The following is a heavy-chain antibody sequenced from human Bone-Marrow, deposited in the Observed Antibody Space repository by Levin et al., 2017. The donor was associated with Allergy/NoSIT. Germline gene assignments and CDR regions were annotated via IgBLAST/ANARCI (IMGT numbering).Heavy chain of an antibody. CDR2: ISGTSTGT. Sequence: GGSLRLSCAASGFTFSNFAMTWVRQAPGKGLEWVSIISGTSTGTYYADSVKGRFTISRDNSKNTLYLQMDGLTAGDTAVYYCAKDRLGVAGRISGDALDVWGQGTMVTVSS. CDR3: AKDRLGVAGRISGDALDV. CDR1: GFTFSNFA. D-gene: IGHD6-19*01. J-gene: IGHJ3*01. V-gene: IGHV3-23*01.